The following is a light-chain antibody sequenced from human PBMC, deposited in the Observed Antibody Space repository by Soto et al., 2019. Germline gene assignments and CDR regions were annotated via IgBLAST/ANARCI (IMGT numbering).Light chain of an antibody. V-gene: IGLV3-21*02. CDR2: DDS. Sequence: SYELTQPPSVSAAPGQTATITCGGNNIGNKNVYWYQQKPGQAPLLVIYDDSDRPSGIPERFSGSNSANTASLTIRGVGVGDEADYFCQVWDTSSDHVVFGGGTQLTVL. J-gene: IGLJ2*01. CDR3: QVWDTSSDHVV. CDR1: NIGNKN.